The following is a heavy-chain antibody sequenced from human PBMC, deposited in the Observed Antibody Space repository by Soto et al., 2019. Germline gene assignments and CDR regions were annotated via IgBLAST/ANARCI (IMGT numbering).Heavy chain of an antibody. J-gene: IGHJ4*02. V-gene: IGHV1-69*13. CDR3: ASESGYTFDY. CDR1: GQSFTSYG. CDR2: IIPIFGTA. D-gene: IGHD5-18*01. Sequence: GASVKVSCKSSGQSFTSYGISCVRQAPGQGLEWMGGIIPIFGTANYAQKFQGRVTITADESTSTAYMELSSLRSEDTAVYYCASESGYTFDYWGQGTLVTVSS.